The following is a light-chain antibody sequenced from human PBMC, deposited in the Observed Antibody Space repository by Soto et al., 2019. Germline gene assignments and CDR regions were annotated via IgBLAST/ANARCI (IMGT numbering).Light chain of an antibody. Sequence: DIQMTQSPSTLSASVGDRVTINCRASQSISSWLAWYQQKPGTAPKLLIYKASTLEIGDPSRFSGSGSGTEFTLTISSLQPDDFATYYCQQYNSNSAFGQGTKVEIK. CDR2: KAS. CDR1: QSISSW. CDR3: QQYNSNSA. V-gene: IGKV1-5*03. J-gene: IGKJ1*01.